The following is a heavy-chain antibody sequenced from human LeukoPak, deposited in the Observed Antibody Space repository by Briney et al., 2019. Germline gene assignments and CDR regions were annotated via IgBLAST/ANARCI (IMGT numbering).Heavy chain of an antibody. CDR2: IKEDGSVI. D-gene: IGHD3-10*01. CDR3: ATGRWFGEFAGSAFED. CDR1: GFGFSNYW. Sequence: GGSLRLSCLGSGFGFSNYWMTWLRQAPGEGLEWVANIKEDGSVIYYADSVKGRFTISRDNAKNSVYLQMNSLRVEDAALYYCATGRWFGEFAGSAFEDWGQGTLVTVSS. J-gene: IGHJ4*02. V-gene: IGHV3-7*01.